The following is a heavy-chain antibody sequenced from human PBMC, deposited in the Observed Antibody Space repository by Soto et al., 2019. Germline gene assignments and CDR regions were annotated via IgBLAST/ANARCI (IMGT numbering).Heavy chain of an antibody. CDR1: GFTFTSYG. J-gene: IGHJ6*02. D-gene: IGHD4-4*01. Sequence: PGGSLRLSCVASGFTFTSYGMHWVRQAPGKGLEWVAVTSYDGSKKYYAVFVKGRFTISRDNAKNMLYLQMNSLTAEDAAVYYCVKGRDSSYYYGLDVWGQGTTVTVSS. CDR2: TSYDGSKK. V-gene: IGHV3-30*18. CDR3: VKGRDSSYYYGLDV.